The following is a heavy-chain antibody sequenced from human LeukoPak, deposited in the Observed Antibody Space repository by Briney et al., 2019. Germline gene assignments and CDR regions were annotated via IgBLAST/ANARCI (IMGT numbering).Heavy chain of an antibody. D-gene: IGHD6-13*01. CDR1: GGSFSGYY. Sequence: SETLSLTXAVYGGSFSGYYWSWIRQAPGKGLEWIGEINHSGSTNYNPSLKSRVTISVDTSKNQFSLKLSSVTAADTAVYYCARGSYSSSWYNNWFDPWGQGTLVTVSS. CDR3: ARGSYSSSWYNNWFDP. V-gene: IGHV4-34*01. CDR2: INHSGST. J-gene: IGHJ5*02.